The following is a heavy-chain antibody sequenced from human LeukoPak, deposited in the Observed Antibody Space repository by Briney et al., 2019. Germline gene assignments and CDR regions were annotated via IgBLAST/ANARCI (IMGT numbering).Heavy chain of an antibody. D-gene: IGHD3-3*01. J-gene: IGHJ3*02. Sequence: PSETLSLTCTVSGGSISNYYWSWIRQPPGKGLEWIGFIYYSGSTNYNPSLKSRVTISVDTSKNQFSLKVRSVTPADTAVYYCARLLDFWSGYRRGNAFDIRGQGTMVTVSS. CDR1: GGSISNYY. CDR2: IYYSGST. V-gene: IGHV4-59*01. CDR3: ARLLDFWSGYRRGNAFDI.